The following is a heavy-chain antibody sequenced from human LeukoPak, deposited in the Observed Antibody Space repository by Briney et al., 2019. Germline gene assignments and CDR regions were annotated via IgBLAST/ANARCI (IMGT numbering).Heavy chain of an antibody. CDR1: GYSISTGYY. J-gene: IGHJ4*02. CDR3: ARGSLTGYFDY. Sequence: SETLSLTCTVSGYSISTGYYWDWIRQPPGKALEWIGNIFYSGSTYYNPSLKSRVTISVDTSKNQFSLKLSSVTAADTAVYYCARGSLTGYFDYWGQGTLVTVSS. CDR2: IFYSGST. D-gene: IGHD3-9*01. V-gene: IGHV4-38-2*02.